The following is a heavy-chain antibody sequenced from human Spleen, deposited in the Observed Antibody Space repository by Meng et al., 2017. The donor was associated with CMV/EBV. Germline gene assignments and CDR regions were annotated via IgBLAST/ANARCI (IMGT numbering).Heavy chain of an antibody. CDR3: ARARYYDFWSGYYSPYYYYYGMDV. CDR2: SSSSSSYI. J-gene: IGHJ6*02. V-gene: IGHV3-21*01. D-gene: IGHD3-3*01. Sequence: GGSLRLSCAASGFTFSSYSMNWVRQAPGKRLEWISSSSSSSSYIYYADSVKGRFTISRDNAKNSLYLQINSLNAEDTAVYYCARARYYDFWSGYYSPYYYYYGMDVWCQGTTVTVSS. CDR1: GFTFSSYS.